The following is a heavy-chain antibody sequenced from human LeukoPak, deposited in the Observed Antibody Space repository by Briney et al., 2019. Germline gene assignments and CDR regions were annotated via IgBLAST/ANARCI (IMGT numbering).Heavy chain of an antibody. J-gene: IGHJ4*02. Sequence: SETLSLTCNVSGGSIISNHFFWAWIRQPPGKGLEWIGSIYFSGRTYYNPSLKSRVTISVDTSRNHFPLRLTSVTAADTAVYFCAREPREEYLEWLFHFDYWGQGNLVTVSS. D-gene: IGHD3-3*01. CDR2: IYFSGRT. CDR3: AREPREEYLEWLFHFDY. CDR1: GGSIISNHFF. V-gene: IGHV4-39*02.